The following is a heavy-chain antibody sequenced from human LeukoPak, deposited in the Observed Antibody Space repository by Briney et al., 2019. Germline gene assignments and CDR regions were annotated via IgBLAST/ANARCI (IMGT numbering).Heavy chain of an antibody. CDR1: GGTFTSYG. CDR3: ARNAPLTGDFDY. CDR2: MNPNSGNT. V-gene: IGHV1-8*02. D-gene: IGHD7-27*01. Sequence: GSSVKVCCKASGGTFTSYGISWVRQAPGQGLEWLGWMNPNSGNTGYAQKFQGRVTMTRNTSISTAYMELNSLRSEDTAVYYCARNAPLTGDFDYWGPGTLVTVSS. J-gene: IGHJ4*02.